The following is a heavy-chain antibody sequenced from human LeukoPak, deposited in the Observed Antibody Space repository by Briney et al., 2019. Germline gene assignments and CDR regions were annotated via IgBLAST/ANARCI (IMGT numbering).Heavy chain of an antibody. J-gene: IGHJ4*02. D-gene: IGHD4-17*01. V-gene: IGHV3-11*04. CDR3: ARGGDYGDVLDY. CDR2: INSNGNTI. Sequence: GGSLRLSCAASGFTFSDYDMTWIRQAPGKGLEWISYINSNGNTISNTDSVRGRFTISRDNAKNSLYLQMNNLRADDTAVYYCARGGDYGDVLDYWGQGTLVTVSS. CDR1: GFTFSDYD.